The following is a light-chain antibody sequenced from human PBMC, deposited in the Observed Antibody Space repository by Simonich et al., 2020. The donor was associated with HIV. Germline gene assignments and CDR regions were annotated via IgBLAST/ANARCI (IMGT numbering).Light chain of an antibody. V-gene: IGKV4-1*01. CDR1: QSVLYSSNNKNY. CDR2: WAS. J-gene: IGKJ2*01. CDR3: QQYYDTPQT. Sequence: DIVMTQSPDSLAVSLGERATIDCKSSQSVLYSSNNKNYLAWYQQKPGQPPKLLIYWASTRQSGVSNRFSGSGSGTDFTLTISSLQAEDVAVYYCQQYYDTPQTFGQGTKLEMK.